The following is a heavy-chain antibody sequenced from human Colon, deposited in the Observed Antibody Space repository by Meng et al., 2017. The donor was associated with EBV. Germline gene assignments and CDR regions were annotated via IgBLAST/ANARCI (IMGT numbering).Heavy chain of an antibody. CDR2: IYYSGST. J-gene: IGHJ4*02. D-gene: IGHD6-19*01. Sequence: GQLQEAGRGLVQPSPTLSFTCTVPGGSVSSGGYYWTWIRQHPGKGLEWFGHIYYSGSTFSNPSLKRRVIISIDTSKNQFSLNLRSVTAADTAVYYCARVSSGWDYFDYWGQGTLVTVSS. V-gene: IGHV4-31*03. CDR3: ARVSSGWDYFDY. CDR1: GGSVSSGGYY.